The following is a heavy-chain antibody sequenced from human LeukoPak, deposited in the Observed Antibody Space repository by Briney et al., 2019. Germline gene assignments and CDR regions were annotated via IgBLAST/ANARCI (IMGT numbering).Heavy chain of an antibody. CDR2: INPNSGGT. D-gene: IGHD5-12*01. J-gene: IGHJ4*02. Sequence: ASVKVSCKASGYSFTGYYMHWVRQAPGQGLEWMGCINPNSGGTDYAQEFQGRVTMTRDTSISTAYMELSRLTSDDTAVYYCAGLSGYDPYYSDYWGQGTLVAVSS. CDR1: GYSFTGYY. V-gene: IGHV1-2*02. CDR3: AGLSGYDPYYSDY.